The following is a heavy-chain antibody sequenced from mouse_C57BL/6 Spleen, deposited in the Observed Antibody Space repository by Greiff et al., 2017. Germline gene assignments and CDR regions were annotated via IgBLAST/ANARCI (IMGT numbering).Heavy chain of an antibody. CDR3: TTRGYYYGSSHFDY. CDR2: IDPENGDT. J-gene: IGHJ2*01. D-gene: IGHD1-1*01. V-gene: IGHV14-4*01. Sequence: VQLKQSGAELVRPGASVKLSCTASGFNIKDDYMHWVKQRPEQGLEWIGWIDPENGDTEYASKFQGKATITADTSSNTAYLQLSSLTSEDTAVYYYTTRGYYYGSSHFDYWGQGTTLTVSS. CDR1: GFNIKDDY.